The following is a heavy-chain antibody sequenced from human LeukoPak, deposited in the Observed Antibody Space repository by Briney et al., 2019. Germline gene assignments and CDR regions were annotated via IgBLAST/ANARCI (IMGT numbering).Heavy chain of an antibody. CDR3: AKDPGLVTIFGVGPDY. V-gene: IGHV3-30*02. J-gene: IGHJ4*02. CDR2: IRYDGSNK. Sequence: GRCLSLSCPVAAFTSTYYCMGWVRQAPNKGLEWVAFIRYDGSNKYYEGSGQGRLTNSRDSSQNTLYLKMNSRRAEDTAVYYCAKDPGLVTIFGVGPDYWGRGTLVTVSS. CDR1: AFTSTYYC. D-gene: IGHD3-3*01.